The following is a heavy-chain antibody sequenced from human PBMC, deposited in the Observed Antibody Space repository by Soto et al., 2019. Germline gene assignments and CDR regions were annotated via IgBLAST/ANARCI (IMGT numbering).Heavy chain of an antibody. CDR2: VYYSGTS. J-gene: IGHJ4*02. CDR1: GGSISSSSYY. V-gene: IGHV4-39*01. D-gene: IGHD2-2*02. CDR3: ARQKALTHTLFDY. Sequence: SETLSLTCTVSGGSISSSSYYWGWIRQPPGKGLEWIGSVYYSGTSYYNPSLKSRVTISVDTSKNQFSLKLSSATAADTAVYYCARQKALTHTLFDYWGQGTLVTVSS.